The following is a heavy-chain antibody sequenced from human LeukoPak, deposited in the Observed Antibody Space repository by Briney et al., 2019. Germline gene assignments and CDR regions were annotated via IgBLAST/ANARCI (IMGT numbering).Heavy chain of an antibody. Sequence: ASVKVSCKASGGTFSSYAISWVRQAPGQGLEWMGGIIPIFGTANYAQKFQGRVTITTDESTSTAYMELSSLISEDTAVYYCARASGSYGGFDYWGQGTLVTVSS. CDR2: IIPIFGTA. V-gene: IGHV1-69*05. CDR1: GGTFSSYA. J-gene: IGHJ4*02. D-gene: IGHD1-26*01. CDR3: ARASGSYGGFDY.